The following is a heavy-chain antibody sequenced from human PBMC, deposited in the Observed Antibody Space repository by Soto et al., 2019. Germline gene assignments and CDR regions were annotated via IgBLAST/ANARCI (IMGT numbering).Heavy chain of an antibody. V-gene: IGHV4-59*01. J-gene: IGHJ5*02. D-gene: IGHD6-13*01. CDR1: GGSICSYY. Sequence: SETLSLTCTVSGGSICSYYWSWIRQPPGKGLEWVGYIYYSGSTNYNPSLKSRVTISVDTSKNQFSLKLSSVTAADTAVYYCARGGSSWYAHWFDPWGQGTLVTVSS. CDR2: IYYSGST. CDR3: ARGGSSWYAHWFDP.